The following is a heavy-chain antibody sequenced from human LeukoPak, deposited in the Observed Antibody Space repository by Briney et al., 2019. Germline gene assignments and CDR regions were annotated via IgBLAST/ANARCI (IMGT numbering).Heavy chain of an antibody. V-gene: IGHV3-23*01. J-gene: IGHJ4*02. Sequence: GGSLRLSCAASGFTFSSFAMIWVRQAPGERLEWVSGISGSGGTTYYADSVKGRFSISRDNSKNTLYLQTNSLRAEDTAVYFCAKVADSSGYYPFDYWGQGTLVTVSS. D-gene: IGHD3-22*01. CDR3: AKVADSSGYYPFDY. CDR1: GFTFSSFA. CDR2: ISGSGGTT.